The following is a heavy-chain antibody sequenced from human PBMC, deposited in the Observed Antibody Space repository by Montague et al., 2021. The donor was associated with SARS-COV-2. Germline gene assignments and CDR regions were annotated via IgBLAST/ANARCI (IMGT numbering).Heavy chain of an antibody. CDR3: ARGLAELRYFDWYHYYFDY. CDR2: INHSGST. D-gene: IGHD3-9*01. V-gene: IGHV4-34*01. J-gene: IGHJ4*02. Sequence: SETLSPTCAVYGGSFSGYYWSWIRQPPGKGLEWIGEINHSGSTNYNPSLKSRVTISVDTSKNQFSLKLSSVTAADTAVYYCARGLAELRYFDWYHYYFDYRGQGTLVTVSS. CDR1: GGSFSGYY.